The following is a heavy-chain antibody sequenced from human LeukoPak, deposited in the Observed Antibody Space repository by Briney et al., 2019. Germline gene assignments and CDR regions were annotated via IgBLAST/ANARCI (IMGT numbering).Heavy chain of an antibody. J-gene: IGHJ5*02. Sequence: GRSLRLSCAASGFAFDDYAMHWVRQAPGKGLEWVSGISWNSGTIGYADSVKGRFTISRDNAKNSLYLQMNSLRVEDTAVYYCARLGLEVGGPNWFDPWGQGTLVTVSS. D-gene: IGHD1-1*01. CDR2: ISWNSGTI. CDR3: ARLGLEVGGPNWFDP. V-gene: IGHV3-9*01. CDR1: GFAFDDYA.